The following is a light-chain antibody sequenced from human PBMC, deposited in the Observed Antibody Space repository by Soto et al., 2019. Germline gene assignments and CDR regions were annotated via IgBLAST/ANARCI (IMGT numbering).Light chain of an antibody. CDR2: AAS. J-gene: IGKJ1*01. V-gene: IGKV1-39*01. Sequence: DIQMTQSPSSLSASVGDRVTITCRASQSISSYLNWYQQKPGKVPKLLIYAASSLQSGVPSRFRGSGSGTDFTLTISRLQPEDFATYYCQQSYSTWTFGQGTKVEIK. CDR3: QQSYSTWT. CDR1: QSISSY.